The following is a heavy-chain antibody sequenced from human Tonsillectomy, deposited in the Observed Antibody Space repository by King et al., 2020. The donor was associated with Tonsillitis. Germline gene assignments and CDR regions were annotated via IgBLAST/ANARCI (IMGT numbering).Heavy chain of an antibody. CDR1: GYTFTGYY. V-gene: IGHV1-2*02. CDR2: INPNSGGT. CDR3: AREPYSSSWDDAFDI. D-gene: IGHD6-13*01. Sequence: QLVQSGAEVKKPGASVKVSCKASGYTFTGYYMHWVRQAPGQGLEWMGWINPNSGGTNYAQKFQGRVTMTRDTAISTAYMELSRLRSDDTAVYYCAREPYSSSWDDAFDIWGQGTMVTVSS. J-gene: IGHJ3*02.